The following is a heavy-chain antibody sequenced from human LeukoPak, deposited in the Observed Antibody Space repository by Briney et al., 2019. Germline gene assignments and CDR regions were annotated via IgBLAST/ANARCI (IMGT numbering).Heavy chain of an antibody. CDR3: ARDSGPVFSFDI. V-gene: IGHV3-23*01. CDR1: GFTFSSYG. D-gene: IGHD3-10*01. CDR2: ISGSGGST. J-gene: IGHJ3*02. Sequence: PGGSLRLSCAASGFTFSSYGMSWVRQAPGKGLEWVSAISGSGGSTYYADSVKGRFTISRDNAKNSLYLQMNSLRAEDTAVYYCARDSGPVFSFDIWGQGTMVTVSS.